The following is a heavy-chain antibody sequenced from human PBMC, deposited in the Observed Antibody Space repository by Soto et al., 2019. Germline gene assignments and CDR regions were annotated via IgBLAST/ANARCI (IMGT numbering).Heavy chain of an antibody. Sequence: PGGSLRLSCAASGFTFSSYDMHWVRQAPGKGLEWVTVISYDGSNEYYADSVKGRFTISRDNSKNTLYLQMNTLRPEDTAVYYCAKDLDSSSSVRYHYCYMDVWGKGTTVTVSS. V-gene: IGHV3-30*18. D-gene: IGHD6-6*01. J-gene: IGHJ6*03. CDR3: AKDLDSSSSVRYHYCYMDV. CDR2: ISYDGSNE. CDR1: GFTFSSYD.